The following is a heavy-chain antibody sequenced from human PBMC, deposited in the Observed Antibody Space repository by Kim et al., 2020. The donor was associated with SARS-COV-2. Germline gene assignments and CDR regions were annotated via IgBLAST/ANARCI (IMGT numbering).Heavy chain of an antibody. D-gene: IGHD3-10*01. Sequence: GGSLRLSCAASGFTFSSYWMSWVRQAPGKGLEWVANIKQDGSEKYYVDSVKGRFTISRDNAKNSLYLQMNSLRAEDTAVYYCAPRPGYYGSGSYYTGGQGTLVTVSS. CDR3: APRPGYYGSGSYYT. CDR1: GFTFSSYW. CDR2: IKQDGSEK. J-gene: IGHJ4*02. V-gene: IGHV3-7*01.